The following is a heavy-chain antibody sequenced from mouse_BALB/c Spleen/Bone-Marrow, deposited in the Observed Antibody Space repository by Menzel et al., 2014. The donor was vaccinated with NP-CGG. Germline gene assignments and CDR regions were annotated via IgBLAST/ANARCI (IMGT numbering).Heavy chain of an antibody. Sequence: LEESAPELVKPGASVKVSCKDSGYAFTSYNMFWVKQSHGKSLEWIGYIDPYNGGTSYNQKLKGKATLTVDKSSSTTYMHLNSLTSEDSAVYYCARSRDVGYMDYWGQGTTLTVSS. CDR3: ARSRDVGYMDY. J-gene: IGHJ2*01. D-gene: IGHD2-14*01. CDR1: GYAFTSYN. V-gene: IGHV1S135*01. CDR2: IDPYNGGT.